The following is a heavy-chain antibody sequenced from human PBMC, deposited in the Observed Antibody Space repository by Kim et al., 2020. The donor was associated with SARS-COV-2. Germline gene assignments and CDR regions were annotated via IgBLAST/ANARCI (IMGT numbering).Heavy chain of an antibody. V-gene: IGHV3-64D*09. Sequence: GGSLRLSCSASGFTFSSYAMHWVRQAPGKGLEYVSAISSNGGSTYYADSVKGRFTISRDNSKNTLYLQMSSLRAEDTAVYYCVKESYYYGSGSYFDYWGQGPLVTVSS. J-gene: IGHJ4*02. CDR3: VKESYYYGSGSYFDY. CDR1: GFTFSSYA. CDR2: ISSNGGST. D-gene: IGHD3-10*01.